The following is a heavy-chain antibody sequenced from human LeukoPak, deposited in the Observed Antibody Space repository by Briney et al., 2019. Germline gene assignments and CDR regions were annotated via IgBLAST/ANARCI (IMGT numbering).Heavy chain of an antibody. D-gene: IGHD3-10*01. CDR3: AKDLSVLVRFGESSRERWFDP. J-gene: IGHJ5*02. CDR1: GFTFSSSS. CDR2: ISSISRYI. Sequence: PGGSLRLSCAASGFTFSSSSMNWVRQAPGKGLDWVSSISSISRYIYYADSVKGRFTISRDNAKNSLYLQMNSLRAEDTAVYYCAKDLSVLVRFGESSRERWFDPWGQGTLVTVSS. V-gene: IGHV3-21*01.